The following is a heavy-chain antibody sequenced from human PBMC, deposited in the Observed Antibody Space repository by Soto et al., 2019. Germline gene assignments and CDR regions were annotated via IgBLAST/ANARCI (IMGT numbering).Heavy chain of an antibody. Sequence: QVQLVQSGAEVKKPGSSVKVSCKASGGTFSSYAISWVRQAPGQGLEWMGGIIPIFGTANYVQKVQGRVTMTAIESTSTAYMGGSSRRAGDTAVYYCARDSVALGEEGRWLHSQVGGMDVWGQGTTVTVSS. CDR3: ARDSVALGEEGRWLHSQVGGMDV. CDR1: GGTFSSYA. J-gene: IGHJ6*02. CDR2: IIPIFGTA. V-gene: IGHV1-69*12. D-gene: IGHD3-16*01.